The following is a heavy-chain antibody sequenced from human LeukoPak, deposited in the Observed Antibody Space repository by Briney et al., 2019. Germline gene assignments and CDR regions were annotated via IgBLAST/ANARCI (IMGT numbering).Heavy chain of an antibody. CDR2: ISAYNGNT. CDR3: ARDRYSRGYLLVAFDI. Sequence: ASVKVSCKASGYTFTTYGISWVRQAPGQGLEWMGWISAYNGNTNYAQNLQGRVTMTTDTSTSTAYMELRSLRSDDTAVYYCARDRYSRGYLLVAFDIWGQGTMVTVSS. CDR1: GYTFTTYG. J-gene: IGHJ3*02. D-gene: IGHD1-26*01. V-gene: IGHV1-18*01.